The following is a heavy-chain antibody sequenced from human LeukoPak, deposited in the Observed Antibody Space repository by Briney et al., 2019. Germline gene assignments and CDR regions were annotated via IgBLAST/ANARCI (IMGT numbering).Heavy chain of an antibody. CDR3: ARLTLYYYDSSGYYLSGFFQH. D-gene: IGHD3-22*01. CDR1: GYTFTSYG. Sequence: ASVKVSCKASGYTFTSYGISWVRQAPGQGLEWMGWISAYNGNTNYAQKLQGRVTMTTDTSTSTAYMELRSLRSDDTAVYYCARLTLYYYDSSGYYLSGFFQHWGQGTLVTVSS. J-gene: IGHJ1*01. V-gene: IGHV1-18*01. CDR2: ISAYNGNT.